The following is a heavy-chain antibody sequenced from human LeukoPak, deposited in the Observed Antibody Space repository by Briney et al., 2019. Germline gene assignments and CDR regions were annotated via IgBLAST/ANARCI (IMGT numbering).Heavy chain of an antibody. CDR1: GGSISSSNDY. V-gene: IGHV4-39*01. Sequence: SETLSLTCTVSGGSISSSNDYWGWIRQPPGKGLEWIGSMFYSGSTYYNPSLKSRVTISVDTSKNQFSLKLSSVTAADAAVYYCAREVGAYSGSYFDYWGQGTLVTASS. CDR3: AREVGAYSGSYFDY. J-gene: IGHJ4*02. CDR2: MFYSGST. D-gene: IGHD1-26*01.